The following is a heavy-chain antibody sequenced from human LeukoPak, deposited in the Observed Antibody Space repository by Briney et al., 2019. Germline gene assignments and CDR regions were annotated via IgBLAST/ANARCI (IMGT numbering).Heavy chain of an antibody. CDR3: ASRNYYDSSGYYLHPLDY. Sequence: PSQTLSLTCAVSGGSISSGGYSWSWIRQPPGKGLEWIGYIYHSGSTYYNPSLKSRVTISVDRSKNQFSLKLSSVTAADTAVYYCASRNYYDSSGYYLHPLDYWGQGTLVTVSS. D-gene: IGHD3-22*01. CDR1: GGSISSGGYS. V-gene: IGHV4-30-2*01. J-gene: IGHJ4*02. CDR2: IYHSGST.